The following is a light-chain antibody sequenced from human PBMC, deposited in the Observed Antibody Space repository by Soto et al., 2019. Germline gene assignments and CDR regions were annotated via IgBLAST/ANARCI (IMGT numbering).Light chain of an antibody. J-gene: IGLJ3*02. V-gene: IGLV1-40*01. CDR2: SKN. CDR1: SSNIGAGYA. CDR3: QSYDNSLSAWV. Sequence: QSVLTQPPSVSGAPGQRVTISCTGSSSNIGAGYAVHWYQQLPGTAPKLLISSKNNRPSGVPDRVSGSKSDTSASLAITGLQAEDEADYYCQSYDNSLSAWVFGGGTKLTVL.